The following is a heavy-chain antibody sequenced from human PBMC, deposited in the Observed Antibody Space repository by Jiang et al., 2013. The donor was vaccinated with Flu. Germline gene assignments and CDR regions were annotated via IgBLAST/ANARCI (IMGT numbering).Heavy chain of an antibody. CDR3: ARGGSIFGVVNKNWFDP. J-gene: IGHJ5*02. D-gene: IGHD3-3*01. Sequence: AEVKKPGASVKVSCKASGYTFTSYDINWVRQATGQGLEWMGWMNPNSGNTGYAQKFQGRVTMTRNTSISTAYMELSRLRSDDTAVYYCARGGSIFGVVNKNWFDPWGQGTLVTVSS. CDR1: GYTFTSYD. V-gene: IGHV1-8*01. CDR2: MNPNSGNT.